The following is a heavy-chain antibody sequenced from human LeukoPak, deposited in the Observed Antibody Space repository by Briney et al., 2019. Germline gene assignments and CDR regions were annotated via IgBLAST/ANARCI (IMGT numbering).Heavy chain of an antibody. V-gene: IGHV1-18*01. D-gene: IGHD2-21*02. CDR2: ISAYNGNT. Sequence: ASVKVSCKASGYTFTSYGISWVRQAPGQGLEWMGWISAYNGNTNYAQKLQGRVTMTTDTSTSTAYMELRSLRPDDTAVYYCARDSSYCGGDCYQEQLFDYWGQGTLVTVSS. CDR3: ARDSSYCGGDCYQEQLFDY. J-gene: IGHJ4*02. CDR1: GYTFTSYG.